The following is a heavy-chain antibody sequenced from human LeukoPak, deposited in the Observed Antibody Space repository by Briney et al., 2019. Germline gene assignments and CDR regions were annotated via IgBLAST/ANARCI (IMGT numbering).Heavy chain of an antibody. Sequence: GSSVKLSCKASGGTFTSYAISWVRQAPGQGLEWMGGIIPIFGTANYAQKFQGRVTITADKATSTAYMELSSLRSEDTAVYYCARDPGLLRSNDSFDIWGQGTMVTVSS. CDR3: ARDPGLLRSNDSFDI. J-gene: IGHJ3*02. CDR1: GGTFTSYA. D-gene: IGHD1-26*01. CDR2: IIPIFGTA. V-gene: IGHV1-69*06.